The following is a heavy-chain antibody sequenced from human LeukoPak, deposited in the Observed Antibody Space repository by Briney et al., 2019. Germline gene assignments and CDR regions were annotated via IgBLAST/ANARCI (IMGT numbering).Heavy chain of an antibody. CDR2: IYDSGST. CDR3: ARGYSDYIWFDP. J-gene: IGHJ5*02. V-gene: IGHV4-59*01. D-gene: IGHD4-11*01. CDR1: GGSISSYY. Sequence: SETLSLTCTISGGSISSYYWNWIRQPPGKGLEWIGYIYDSGSTNYNPSLKSRFTISVDTSKNQFSLKLSSVTGADTAVYYCARGYSDYIWFDPWGQGTLVTVSS.